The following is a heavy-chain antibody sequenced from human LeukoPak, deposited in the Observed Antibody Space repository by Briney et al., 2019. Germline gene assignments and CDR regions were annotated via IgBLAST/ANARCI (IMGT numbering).Heavy chain of an antibody. CDR3: ATPRSDYDYVWGSYRSSGFDY. D-gene: IGHD3-16*02. CDR1: GGSISSGGYY. J-gene: IGHJ4*02. Sequence: PSETLSLTCTVSGGSISSGGYYWSWIRQHPGKGLEWIGYIYYSGSTNYNPSLKSRVTISVDTSKNQFSLKLSSVTAADTAVYYCATPRSDYDYVWGSYRSSGFDYWGQGTLVTVSS. V-gene: IGHV4-31*03. CDR2: IYYSGST.